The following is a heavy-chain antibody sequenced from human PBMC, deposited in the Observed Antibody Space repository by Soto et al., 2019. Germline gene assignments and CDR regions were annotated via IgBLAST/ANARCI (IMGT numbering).Heavy chain of an antibody. J-gene: IGHJ5*02. V-gene: IGHV4-39*01. D-gene: IGHD2-15*01. CDR3: ARQCRGVTCHWFVP. CDR1: SGSISSTIYS. Sequence: QLQLQESGPGLVKPSETLSLTCTVSSGSISSTIYSWDWIRQPPGKGLEWIGSIFYSGSTDYTPSLKSRVTISVDTSKNQFSLPLTSVTAADTAVYYCARQCRGVTCHWFVPWGQGTLVTVSS. CDR2: IFYSGST.